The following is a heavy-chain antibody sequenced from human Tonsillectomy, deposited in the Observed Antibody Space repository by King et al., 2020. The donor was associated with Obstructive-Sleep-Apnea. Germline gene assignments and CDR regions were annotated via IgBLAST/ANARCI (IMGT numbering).Heavy chain of an antibody. CDR1: GFTFSNYA. Sequence: VQLVESGGGMVQPGGSLRLSCLASGFTFSNYAISWVRQAPGKGLEWVSAINTRGTTFYAASVRGRFPISRDNSKYTVNLQVNSLRAEDTALYYCAKEGGGSGIYWVDSWGQGTLVTVSS. J-gene: IGHJ4*02. V-gene: IGHV3-23*04. CDR3: AKEGGGSGIYWVDS. CDR2: INTRGTT. D-gene: IGHD3-10*01.